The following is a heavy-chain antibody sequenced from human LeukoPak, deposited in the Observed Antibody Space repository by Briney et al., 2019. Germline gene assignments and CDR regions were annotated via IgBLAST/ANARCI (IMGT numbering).Heavy chain of an antibody. CDR3: ARVRSQGRVVAAIGY. CDR1: GYTFTGYY. CDR2: INPNSGGT. V-gene: IGHV1-2*02. Sequence: ASVKVSCKASGYTFTGYYMHWVRQAPGQGLEWMGWINPNSGGTNYVQKFQGRVTMTRDTSISTAYMELSRLRSDDTAVYYCARVRSQGRVVAAIGYWGQGTTVTVSS. J-gene: IGHJ6*02. D-gene: IGHD2-15*01.